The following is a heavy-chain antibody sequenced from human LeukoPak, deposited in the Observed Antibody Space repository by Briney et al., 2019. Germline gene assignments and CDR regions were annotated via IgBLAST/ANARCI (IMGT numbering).Heavy chain of an antibody. CDR3: ARVLIRLVWAGGAIDI. CDR1: GGSVSSGSYY. D-gene: IGHD6-19*01. J-gene: IGHJ3*02. CDR2: IYYSGST. Sequence: SETLSLTCTVSGGSVSSGSYYWSWIRQPPGKGLEWIGYIYYSGSTNYNPSLKSRVTISVDTSKNQFSLKLSSVTAADTAVYYCARVLIRLVWAGGAIDIWGQGTMVTVSS. V-gene: IGHV4-61*01.